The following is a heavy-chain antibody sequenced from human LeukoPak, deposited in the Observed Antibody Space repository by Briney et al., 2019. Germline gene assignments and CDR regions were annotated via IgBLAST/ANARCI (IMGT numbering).Heavy chain of an antibody. CDR2: INAGNGNT. CDR3: ARDYDILTGSDY. V-gene: IGHV1-3*01. D-gene: IGHD3-9*01. CDR1: GYTFTSYA. J-gene: IGHJ4*02. Sequence: ASVKVSCKASGYTFTSYAMHWVRQAPGQRLEWMGWINAGNGNTKYSQKFQGRVTITRDTSASTAYMELSSLRSEDTAVYYCARDYDILTGSDYWGQGTLVAVSS.